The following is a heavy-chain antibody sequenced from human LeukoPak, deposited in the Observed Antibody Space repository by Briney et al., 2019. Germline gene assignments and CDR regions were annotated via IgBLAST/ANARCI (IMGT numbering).Heavy chain of an antibody. D-gene: IGHD5-18*01. CDR3: AREAGYSYGYGGNWFDP. Sequence: SVKVSCKASGGTFSSYAISWVRQAPGQGLEWMGGIIPIFGTANYAQRFQGRVTITADESTSTAYMELSSLRSEDTAVYYCAREAGYSYGYGGNWFDPWGQGTLVTVSS. J-gene: IGHJ5*02. CDR1: GGTFSSYA. CDR2: IIPIFGTA. V-gene: IGHV1-69*13.